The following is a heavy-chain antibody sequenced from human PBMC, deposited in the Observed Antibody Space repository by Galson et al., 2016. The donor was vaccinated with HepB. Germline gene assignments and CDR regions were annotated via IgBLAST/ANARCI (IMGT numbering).Heavy chain of an antibody. J-gene: IGHJ4*02. V-gene: IGHV4-4*02. CDR2: IHQSGST. CDR3: ARGSAFGGVDN. Sequence: ETLSLTCAVSGVSLSSDNWWSWVRQPPGEGLEWVGEIHQSGSTNYNPSLKSRVTISVDTSKNQFSLKLNSVTAADTAVYYCARGSAFGGVDNWGQGTLVTVSS. D-gene: IGHD3-16*01. CDR1: GVSLSSDNW.